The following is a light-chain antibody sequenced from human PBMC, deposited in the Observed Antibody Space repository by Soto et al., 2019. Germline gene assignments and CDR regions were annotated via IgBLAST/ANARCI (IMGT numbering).Light chain of an antibody. J-gene: IGKJ3*01. CDR1: QSVGSTY. V-gene: IGKV3-20*01. CDR3: QQYGSSPST. Sequence: IVLTQSPGTLSLSPGERATLSCRASQSVGSTYLAWYQQKPGQAPRLLIYDASSRATGIPDRFSGSGSGTDFTLTISRLEPEDFAVYYCQQYGSSPSTFGPGTKVDIK. CDR2: DAS.